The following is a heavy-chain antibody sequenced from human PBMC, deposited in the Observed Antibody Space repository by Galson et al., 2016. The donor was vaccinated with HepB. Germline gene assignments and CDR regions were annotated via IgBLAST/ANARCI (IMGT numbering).Heavy chain of an antibody. Sequence: SVKVSCKASGYIFTSFGISWVRQAPGQGLEWMGRISVHNGNTNYAQKFQGRVTMTSDTSTETVYMQLGSLRSDDTAVYYCVRDSVIRIVKDFDYWGQGTLVTVSS. J-gene: IGHJ4*02. CDR2: ISVHNGNT. V-gene: IGHV1-18*01. D-gene: IGHD2-21*01. CDR1: GYIFTSFG. CDR3: VRDSVIRIVKDFDY.